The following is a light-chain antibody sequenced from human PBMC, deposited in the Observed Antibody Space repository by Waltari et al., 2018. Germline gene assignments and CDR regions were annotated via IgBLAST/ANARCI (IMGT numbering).Light chain of an antibody. Sequence: QSALTQPPAASGSPGTSVTISCTGTGTDVGKYDYVSWYQQHPGKAPKLIIYELSKRPSGVPDRFSGSKSGNTASLTVSGLQAEDEADYYCSSYAGSHYWVFGGGTKLTVL. CDR1: GTDVGKYDY. CDR2: ELS. J-gene: IGLJ3*02. CDR3: SSYAGSHYWV. V-gene: IGLV2-8*01.